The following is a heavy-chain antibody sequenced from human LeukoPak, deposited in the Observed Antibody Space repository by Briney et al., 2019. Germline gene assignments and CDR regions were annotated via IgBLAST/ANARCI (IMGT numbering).Heavy chain of an antibody. Sequence: SETLSLTCAVYGGSFSGYYWSWIRQPQGKGLEWIGYIYYSGSTNYNPSLKSRVTISVDTSKNQFSLKLSSVTAADTAVYYCAREYYDFWSASSYWFDPWGQGTLVTVSS. J-gene: IGHJ5*02. CDR3: AREYYDFWSASSYWFDP. V-gene: IGHV4-59*01. D-gene: IGHD3-3*01. CDR1: GGSFSGYY. CDR2: IYYSGST.